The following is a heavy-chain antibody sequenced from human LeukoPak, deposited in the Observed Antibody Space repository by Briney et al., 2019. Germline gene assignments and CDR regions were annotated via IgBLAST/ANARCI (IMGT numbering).Heavy chain of an antibody. V-gene: IGHV1-8*02. CDR3: ARSGYYGSGSYILDY. CDR1: GYTFTGYY. Sequence: ASVKVSCKASGYTFTGYYMHWVRQAPGQGLEWMGWINPNSGNTGYAQKFQGRVTMTRNTSISTAYMELSSLRSEDTAVYYCARSGYYGSGSYILDYWGQGTLVTVSS. D-gene: IGHD3-10*01. CDR2: INPNSGNT. J-gene: IGHJ4*02.